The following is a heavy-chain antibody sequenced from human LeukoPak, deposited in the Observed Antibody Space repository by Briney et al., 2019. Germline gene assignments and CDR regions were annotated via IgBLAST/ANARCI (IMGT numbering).Heavy chain of an antibody. D-gene: IGHD3-3*01. J-gene: IGHJ6*03. V-gene: IGHV3-11*01. CDR3: AKVAPYYDFWSGYSYMDV. CDR1: GSTFSDYY. Sequence: GGSLRLSCAASGSTFSDYYMSWIRQAPGKGLEWVSYISSSGSTIYYADSVKGRFTISRDNAKNSLYLQMNSLRAEDTAVYYCAKVAPYYDFWSGYSYMDVWGKGTTVTVSS. CDR2: ISSSGSTI.